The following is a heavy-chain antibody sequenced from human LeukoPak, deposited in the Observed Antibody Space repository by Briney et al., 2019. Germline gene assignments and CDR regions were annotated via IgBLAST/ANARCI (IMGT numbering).Heavy chain of an antibody. CDR1: GFTLSSHW. Sequence: PGGSLRLSCAASGFTLSSHWMHWVRQAPGKGLEWVSVIYSGGSTYYADSVKGRFTISRHNSKNTLYLQMNSLRAEDTAVYYCARVCSSTSCYASFDYWGQGTLVTVSS. J-gene: IGHJ4*02. CDR2: IYSGGST. V-gene: IGHV3-53*04. D-gene: IGHD2-2*01. CDR3: ARVCSSTSCYASFDY.